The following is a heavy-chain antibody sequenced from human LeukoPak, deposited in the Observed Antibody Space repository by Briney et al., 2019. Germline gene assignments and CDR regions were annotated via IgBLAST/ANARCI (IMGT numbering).Heavy chain of an antibody. CDR2: IYTSGST. CDR3: ARAEYYGSDPYYYYYYYMDV. V-gene: IGHV4-61*02. J-gene: IGHJ6*03. CDR1: GGSISSGSYY. D-gene: IGHD3-10*01. Sequence: KSSETLSLTCAVSGGSISSGSYYWSWIRQPAGKGLEWIGRIYTSGSTNYNPSLKSRVTISVDTSKNQFSLKLSSVTAADTAVYYCARAEYYGSDPYYYYYYYMDVWGKGTTVTVSS.